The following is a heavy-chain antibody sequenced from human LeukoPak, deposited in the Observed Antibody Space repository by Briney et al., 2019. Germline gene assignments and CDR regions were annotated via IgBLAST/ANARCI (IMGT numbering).Heavy chain of an antibody. CDR3: ARELSSGWYLLASSGPDY. Sequence: ASVKVSCKASGYTFTSYAMNWVRQAPGQGLEWMGWINTNTGNPTYAQGFTGRFVFSLDTSVSTAYLQISSLKAEDTAVYYCARELSSGWYLLASSGPDYWGQGTLVTVSS. V-gene: IGHV7-4-1*02. D-gene: IGHD6-19*01. J-gene: IGHJ4*02. CDR2: INTNTGNP. CDR1: GYTFTSYA.